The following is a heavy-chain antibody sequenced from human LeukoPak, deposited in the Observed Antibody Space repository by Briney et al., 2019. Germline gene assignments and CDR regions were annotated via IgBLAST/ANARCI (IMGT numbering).Heavy chain of an antibody. J-gene: IGHJ5*02. CDR1: GDSVSSNSAA. CDR2: TYYRSKWYN. CDR3: ARTRHDYRGNWLDT. Sequence: SQTLSLTCAISGDSVSSNSAAWNWIRQSPSRGLEWLGRTYYRSKWYNDYAESVTSRIIINPDTSKNQFSLQLNSVTPEDTAVYYCARTRHDYRGNWLDTWGQGTPVTVSS. V-gene: IGHV6-1*01. D-gene: IGHD4-23*01.